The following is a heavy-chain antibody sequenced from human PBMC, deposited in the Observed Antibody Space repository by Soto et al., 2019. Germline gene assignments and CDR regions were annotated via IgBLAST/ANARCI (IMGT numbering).Heavy chain of an antibody. V-gene: IGHV3-74*01. CDR1: GFTFSSYW. CDR2: INSDGSST. Sequence: GGSLRLSCAASGFTFSSYWMHWVRQAPGKGLVWVSRINSDGSSTSYADSVKGRFTISRDNAKNTLYLQMNSLRAEDTAVYYCAREPYSSSGYYYYYMDVWGKGTTVTVSS. J-gene: IGHJ6*03. D-gene: IGHD6-19*01. CDR3: AREPYSSSGYYYYYMDV.